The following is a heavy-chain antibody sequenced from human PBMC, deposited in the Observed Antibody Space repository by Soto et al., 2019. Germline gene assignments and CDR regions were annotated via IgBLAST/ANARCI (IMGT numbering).Heavy chain of an antibody. Sequence: QVQLQESGPGLVKPSQTLSLTCTVSGGSISSGGYYWSWIRQHPGKGLEWIGYIYYSGSTYYNPSLQSRVTISVDTSKNQFSLKLSSVTAADTAVYYCASRVNAWYLGSGSFDYWGQGTLVTVSS. CDR1: GGSISSGGYY. J-gene: IGHJ4*02. D-gene: IGHD3-3*01. CDR2: IYYSGST. V-gene: IGHV4-31*03. CDR3: ASRVNAWYLGSGSFDY.